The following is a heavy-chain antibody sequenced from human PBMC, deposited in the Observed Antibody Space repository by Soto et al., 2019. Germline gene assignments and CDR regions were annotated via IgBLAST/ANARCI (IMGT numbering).Heavy chain of an antibody. Sequence: SVKVSCKASGGTFSSYAISWVRQAPGQGLEWMGGIIPIFGTANYAQKFQGRVTITADESTSTAYMELSSLRSEDTAVYYCARDSRSVAAGLNWFDPWCQGTLVTVSS. CDR3: ARDSRSVAAGLNWFDP. CDR1: GGTFSSYA. D-gene: IGHD6-6*01. V-gene: IGHV1-69*13. J-gene: IGHJ5*02. CDR2: IIPIFGTA.